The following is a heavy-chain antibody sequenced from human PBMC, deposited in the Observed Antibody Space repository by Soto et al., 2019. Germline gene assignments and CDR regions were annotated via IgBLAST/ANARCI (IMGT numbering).Heavy chain of an antibody. D-gene: IGHD3-3*01. V-gene: IGHV4-34*01. J-gene: IGHJ6*02. CDR1: GGPFSGYY. Sequence: QVQLQQWGAGLLKPSETLSLTCAVYGGPFSGYYWSWIRQPPGKGLEWIGEINHSGSTNYNPSLKSRVTISVDTSKNQFSLKLSSVTAADTAVYYCARGLRFLEWLLYPYYYGMDVWGQGTTVTVSS. CDR2: INHSGST. CDR3: ARGLRFLEWLLYPYYYGMDV.